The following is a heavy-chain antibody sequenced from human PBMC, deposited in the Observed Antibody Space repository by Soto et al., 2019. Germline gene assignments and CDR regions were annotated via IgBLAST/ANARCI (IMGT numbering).Heavy chain of an antibody. CDR1: GFTFSSYA. J-gene: IGHJ4*02. V-gene: IGHV3-23*01. D-gene: IGHD3-16*01. Sequence: PGGSLRLSCAASGFTFSSYAMSWVRQAPGKGLEWVSTISGCGGRTYYADSVKGRFSISRDNSKNTLYLPMNSLRAEDTALYYCAKRGSGALAFDYCGQGTLVTVSS. CDR2: ISGCGGRT. CDR3: AKRGSGALAFDY.